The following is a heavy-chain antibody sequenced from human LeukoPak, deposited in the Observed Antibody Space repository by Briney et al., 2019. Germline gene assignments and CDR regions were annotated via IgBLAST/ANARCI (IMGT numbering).Heavy chain of an antibody. CDR3: AFRRDGYKGGNWFDP. J-gene: IGHJ5*02. CDR2: IYYSGGT. D-gene: IGHD5-24*01. V-gene: IGHV4-39*02. Sequence: SETLSLTCTVSGGSISCSSYYWGWIRQPPRKGLEWIGSIYYSGGTYYNPSLKSRVTISVDTSKNHFSLKLSSVTAADTAVYYCAFRRDGYKGGNWFDPWGQGILVTVSS. CDR1: GGSISCSSYY.